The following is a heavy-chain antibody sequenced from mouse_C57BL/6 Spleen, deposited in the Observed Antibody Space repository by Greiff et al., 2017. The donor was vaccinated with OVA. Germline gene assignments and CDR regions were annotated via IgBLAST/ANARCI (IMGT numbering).Heavy chain of an antibody. D-gene: IGHD1-1*01. CDR2: FYPGSGSI. J-gene: IGHJ1*03. V-gene: IGHV1-62-2*01. CDR1: GYTFTEYT. CDR3: ARHGEIITTVVGYFDV. Sequence: VKLQESGAELVKPGASVKLSCKASGYTFTEYTIHWVKQRSGQGLEWIGWFYPGSGSIKYNEKFKDKATLTADKSSSKVYMELSRLTSEDSAVYFGARHGEIITTVVGYFDVWGTGTTVTVSS.